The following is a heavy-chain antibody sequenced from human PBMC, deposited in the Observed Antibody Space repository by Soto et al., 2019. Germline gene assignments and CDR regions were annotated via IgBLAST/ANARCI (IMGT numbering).Heavy chain of an antibody. CDR2: ISGSGFSS. CDR3: ARSPLGLDY. Sequence: GGSLRLSCAASGFTFSSYGTHWVRQAPGKGLEWVSDISGSGFSSYYADSVKGRFTISRDNSKNTLYLQMNSLRVEDTAIYFCARSPLGLDYWGQGALVTVSS. D-gene: IGHD7-27*01. CDR1: GFTFSSYG. J-gene: IGHJ4*02. V-gene: IGHV3-23*01.